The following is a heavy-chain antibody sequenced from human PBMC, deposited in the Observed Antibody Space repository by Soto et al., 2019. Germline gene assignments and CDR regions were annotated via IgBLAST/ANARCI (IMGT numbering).Heavy chain of an antibody. CDR1: GFTFRDAW. J-gene: IGHJ1*01. D-gene: IGHD3-10*01. CDR3: AEYGPADYLRR. V-gene: IGHV3-15*01. Sequence: EVQLVESGGGFVKPGESRRLSCSASGFTFRDAWMSWVRQAPGKGLEWVGLIKNRRDGGTTDYAAAVKGRFTVSRDDSKNTLYLHMSGLKTEDTAIYYCAEYGPADYLRRWGQGTLVTVSS. CDR2: IKNRRDGGTT.